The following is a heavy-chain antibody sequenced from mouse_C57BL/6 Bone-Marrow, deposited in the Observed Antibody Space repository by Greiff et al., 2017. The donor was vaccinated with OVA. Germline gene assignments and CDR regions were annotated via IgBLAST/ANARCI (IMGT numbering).Heavy chain of an antibody. CDR3: ARSYYGSSSHWYFDV. J-gene: IGHJ1*03. V-gene: IGHV3-8*01. CDR2: ISYSGST. Sequence: EVMLVESGPGLAKPSQTLSLTCSVTGYSITSDYWNWIRKFPGNKLEYMGYISYSGSTYYNPSLKSRISITRDTSKNQYYLQLNSVTTEDTATYYCARSYYGSSSHWYFDVWGTGTTVTVSS. CDR1: GYSITSDY. D-gene: IGHD1-1*01.